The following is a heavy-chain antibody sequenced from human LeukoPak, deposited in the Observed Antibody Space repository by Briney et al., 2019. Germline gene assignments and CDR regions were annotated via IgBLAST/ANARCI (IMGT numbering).Heavy chain of an antibody. D-gene: IGHD3-10*01. Sequence: PGGSLRLSCAASGFTFSSNVMSWVRQAPGKGLEWVFAISGSGGSTSYVDSVKGRFTISRDNSKNTVYLQMNSLRAEDTAVYYCAKGGDGDKYYFDYWGQGTLVTVSS. CDR3: AKGGDGDKYYFDY. J-gene: IGHJ4*02. CDR1: GFTFSSNV. V-gene: IGHV3-23*01. CDR2: ISGSGGST.